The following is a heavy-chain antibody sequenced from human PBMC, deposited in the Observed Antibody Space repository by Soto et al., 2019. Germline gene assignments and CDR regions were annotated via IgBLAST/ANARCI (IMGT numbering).Heavy chain of an antibody. V-gene: IGHV4-59*12. CDR1: GGSISRYY. D-gene: IGHD3-3*01. CDR3: ASGGYDFWSGYYRPIYAFDI. J-gene: IGHJ3*02. Sequence: SETLSLTCSVSGGSISRYYWSWIRQPPGKGLGWIGYIYYSGSTYYNPSLKGRVTISVDTSKNQFSLKLSSVTAADTAVYYCASGGYDFWSGYYRPIYAFDIWGQGTMVTVSS. CDR2: IYYSGST.